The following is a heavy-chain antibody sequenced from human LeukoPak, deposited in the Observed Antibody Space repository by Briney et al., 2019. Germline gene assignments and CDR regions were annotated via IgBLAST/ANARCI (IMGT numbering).Heavy chain of an antibody. CDR3: ARDPGDSSSLDY. CDR2: INPNSGGT. V-gene: IGHV1-2*02. D-gene: IGHD6-13*01. CDR1: GYTFTSYG. J-gene: IGHJ4*02. Sequence: ASVKVSCKASGYTFTSYGISWVRQAPGQGLEWMGWINPNSGGTNYAQKFQGRVTMTRDTSISTAYMELSRLRSDDTAVYYCARDPGDSSSLDYWGQGTLVTVSS.